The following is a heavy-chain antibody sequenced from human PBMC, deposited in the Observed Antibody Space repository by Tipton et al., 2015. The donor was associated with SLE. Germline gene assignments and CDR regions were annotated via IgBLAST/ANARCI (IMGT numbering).Heavy chain of an antibody. CDR3: ARHRREHYTSSSSAFDI. J-gene: IGHJ3*02. V-gene: IGHV4-59*11. Sequence: TLSLTCTVSGGSISSHYWSWIRQPPGKGLEWIGYIYYRGSTNYNPSLKSRATISVDTSKNQFSLKLSSVTAADTAVYYCARHRREHYTSSSSAFDIWGQGTMVTVSS. CDR1: GGSISSHY. D-gene: IGHD6-6*01. CDR2: IYYRGST.